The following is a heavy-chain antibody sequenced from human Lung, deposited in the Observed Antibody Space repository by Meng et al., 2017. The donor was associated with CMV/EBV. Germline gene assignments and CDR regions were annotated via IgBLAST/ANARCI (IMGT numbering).Heavy chain of an antibody. J-gene: IGHJ4*02. CDR1: GFTVSSNY. D-gene: IGHD3-22*01. CDR2: IYSGGSK. V-gene: IGHV3-53*01. CDR3: ATSYYDGSGYSTGDY. Sequence: GGSXRLXXAASGFTVSSNYMSWVRQAPGKGLEWVSVIYSGGSKYYADSVKGRFTISRDNSKNTVFLQMNSLRADDTAVYYCATSYYDGSGYSTGDYWGQGTLVXVSS.